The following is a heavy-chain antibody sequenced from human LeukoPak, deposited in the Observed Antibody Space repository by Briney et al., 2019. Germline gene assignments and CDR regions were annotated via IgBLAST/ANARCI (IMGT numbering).Heavy chain of an antibody. CDR1: GYSFTSYW. J-gene: IGHJ3*02. Sequence: GESLKISCKGSGYSFTSYWIGWVRQMPGKGLEWVGIIYPGDSDTRYSPSFQGQVTISADKSISTAYLQRSSLKASDTAMYYCARPPYYYDSSGYNDAFDIWGQGTMVTVSS. D-gene: IGHD3-22*01. V-gene: IGHV5-51*01. CDR3: ARPPYYYDSSGYNDAFDI. CDR2: IYPGDSDT.